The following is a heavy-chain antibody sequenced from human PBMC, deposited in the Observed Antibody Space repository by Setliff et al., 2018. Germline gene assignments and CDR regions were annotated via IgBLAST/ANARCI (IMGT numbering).Heavy chain of an antibody. V-gene: IGHV4-4*07. Sequence: SETLSLTCTVSGGSIISDCWSWIRQPPEKGLEWIGHIYIGGSANYNPSLKSRVTMSIDTSKNQFSLKLNSVTAADMAVYYCAREQWLDPPGYYYMDVWAKGTTVTVSS. D-gene: IGHD6-19*01. J-gene: IGHJ6*03. CDR3: AREQWLDPPGYYYMDV. CDR2: IYIGGSA. CDR1: GGSIISDC.